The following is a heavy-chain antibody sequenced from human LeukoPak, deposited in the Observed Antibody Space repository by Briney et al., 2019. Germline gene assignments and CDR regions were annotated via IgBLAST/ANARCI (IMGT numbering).Heavy chain of an antibody. CDR1: GGTFSSYA. Sequence: SVKVSCKASGGTFSSYAISWVRQAPGQGLEWMGRIIPILGIANYAQKFQGRVTITADKSTSTAYMELSSLRSEDTAVYYCARVSYYYYGMDVWGQGTTVTVSS. CDR2: IIPILGIA. CDR3: ARVSYYYYGMDV. V-gene: IGHV1-69*04. J-gene: IGHJ6*02.